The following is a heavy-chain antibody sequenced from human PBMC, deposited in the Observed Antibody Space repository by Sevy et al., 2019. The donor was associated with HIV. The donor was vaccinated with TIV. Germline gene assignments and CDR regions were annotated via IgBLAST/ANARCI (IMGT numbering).Heavy chain of an antibody. CDR2: ISSSSSTI. D-gene: IGHD3-10*01. CDR1: GFTFSSYS. V-gene: IGHV3-48*02. J-gene: IGHJ6*02. CDR3: ARYREEYYGSGSYYSPPLYYYGMDV. Sequence: GGSLRLSCAASGFTFSSYSMNWVRQAPGKGLEWVSYISSSSSTIYYADSVKGRFTISRDNAKNSLYLQMNSLRDEDTAVYYCARYREEYYGSGSYYSPPLYYYGMDVWGQGTTVTVSS.